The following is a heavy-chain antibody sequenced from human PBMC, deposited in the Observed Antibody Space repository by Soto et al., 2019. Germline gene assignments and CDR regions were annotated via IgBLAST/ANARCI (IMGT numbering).Heavy chain of an antibody. V-gene: IGHV4-34*01. J-gene: IGHJ6*03. CDR1: GGSFSGYY. Sequence: PSETLSLTCAVYGGSFSGYYWSWIRQPPGKGLEWIGEINHSGSTNYNPSLKSRVTISVDTSKNQFSLKLSSVTAADTAVYYCARSIAARLYYHYYHLDVWGKGTTVTVSS. CDR3: ARSIAARLYYHYYHLDV. CDR2: INHSGST. D-gene: IGHD6-6*01.